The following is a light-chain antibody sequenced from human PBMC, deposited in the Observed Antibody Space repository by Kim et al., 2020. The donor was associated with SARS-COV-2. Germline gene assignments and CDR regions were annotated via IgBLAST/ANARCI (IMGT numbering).Light chain of an antibody. Sequence: QSALTQPASVSGSPGQSITIACTGTSSDIGGYNYVSWYQQHPGKAPKLMIYDVSNRPSGVSNRFSGSKSGNTASLTISGPQAEDEADYYCSSYTSISTVGVFGGGTQLTVL. V-gene: IGLV2-14*03. CDR2: DVS. J-gene: IGLJ3*02. CDR3: SSYTSISTVGV. CDR1: SSDIGGYNY.